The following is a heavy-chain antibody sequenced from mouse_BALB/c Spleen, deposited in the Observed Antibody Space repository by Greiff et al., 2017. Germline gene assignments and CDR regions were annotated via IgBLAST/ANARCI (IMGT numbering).Heavy chain of an antibody. V-gene: IGHV1-4*02. D-gene: IGHD1-2*01. CDR3: ARFTTATKNAMDY. J-gene: IGHJ4*01. Sequence: QVQLKESAAELARPGASVKMSCKASGYTFTSYTMHWVKQRPGQGLEWIGYINPSSGYTEYNQKFKDKTTLTADKSSSTAYMQLSSLTSEDSAVYYCARFTTATKNAMDYWGQGTSVTVSS. CDR2: INPSSGYT. CDR1: GYTFTSYT.